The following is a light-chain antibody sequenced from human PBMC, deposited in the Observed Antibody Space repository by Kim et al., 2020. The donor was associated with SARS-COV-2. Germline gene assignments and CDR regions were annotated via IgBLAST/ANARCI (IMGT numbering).Light chain of an antibody. Sequence: LSLSPEERPPLSCRASRSVSSYLAWYQPKPGQAPRLLIYDASNRATGIPARFSGSGSGTDFTLTISSLEPEDFAVYYCHQRSNWYTFGQGTKLEI. V-gene: IGKV3-11*01. J-gene: IGKJ2*01. CDR2: DAS. CDR3: HQRSNWYT. CDR1: RSVSSY.